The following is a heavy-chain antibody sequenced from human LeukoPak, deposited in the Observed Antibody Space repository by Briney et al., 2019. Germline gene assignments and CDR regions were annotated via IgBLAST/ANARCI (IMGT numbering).Heavy chain of an antibody. D-gene: IGHD3-10*01. Sequence: GGSLRLSCAASGFTFSTYTMNWVRQAPGKGLEWVSFISSSSRYKYYADSVKGRFTISRDNTKNSLYLQMNSLRAQDTAVYYCARDLSCYHYNFVYWGEGALVSVSS. J-gene: IGHJ4*02. CDR1: GFTFSTYT. CDR2: ISSSSRYK. CDR3: ARDLSCYHYNFVY. V-gene: IGHV3-21*01.